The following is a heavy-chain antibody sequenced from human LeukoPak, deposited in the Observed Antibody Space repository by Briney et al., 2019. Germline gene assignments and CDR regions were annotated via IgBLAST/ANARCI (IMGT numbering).Heavy chain of an antibody. V-gene: IGHV4-34*01. CDR1: GGSFNGYY. CDR3: ARDYYDSSGFGNWFDP. D-gene: IGHD3-22*01. Sequence: SETLSLTCAVYGGSFNGYYWSWIRQSPGKGLEWIAEINHSGSTNYNPSLMSRVTISVDTSKNQFSLKLSSVTAADTAVYYCARDYYDSSGFGNWFDPWGQGTLVTVSS. CDR2: INHSGST. J-gene: IGHJ5*02.